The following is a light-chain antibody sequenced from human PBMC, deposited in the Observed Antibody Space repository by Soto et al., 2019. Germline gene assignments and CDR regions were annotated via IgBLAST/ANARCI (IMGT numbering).Light chain of an antibody. V-gene: IGLV4-69*01. Sequence: QPVLTQSPSASASLGASVKLTCTLSSGHSSYAIAWHQQQPEKGPRYLMKFNSDGSHSKGDGIPDRFSGSSSGAERYLTISSLQSEHEADYYCQTWGTGIVVFGGGTKLTVL. J-gene: IGLJ2*01. CDR2: FNSDGSH. CDR1: SGHSSYA. CDR3: QTWGTGIVV.